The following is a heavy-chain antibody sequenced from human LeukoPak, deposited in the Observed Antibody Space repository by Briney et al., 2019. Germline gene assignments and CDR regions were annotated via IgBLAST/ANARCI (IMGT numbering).Heavy chain of an antibody. CDR3: ARSHDHLWGNYPDY. CDR2: IHHDGRI. D-gene: IGHD3-16*02. V-gene: IGHV4/OR15-8*01. CDR1: GGSIDSTNW. J-gene: IGHJ4*02. Sequence: SETLSLTCDVSGGSIDSTNWWNWVRQPPGKGLEWIGEIHHDGRINYNPSLKSRVTLSVDKSKNQFSLRLNSVTAADTAMYYCARSHDHLWGNYPDYWGQGTLVAVSS.